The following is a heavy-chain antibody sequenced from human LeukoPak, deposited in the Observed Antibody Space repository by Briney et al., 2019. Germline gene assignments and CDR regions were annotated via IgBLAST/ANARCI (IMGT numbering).Heavy chain of an antibody. CDR3: ARGRYSSSWYLNYFDY. CDR2: IYYSGST. V-gene: IGHV4-59*08. CDR1: GGSISSYY. Sequence: SETLSLTCTVSGGSISSYYWSWIRQPPGKGLEWIGYIYYSGSTNYNPSLKSRVTISVDTSKNQFSLKLSSVTAADTAVYYCARGRYSSSWYLNYFDYWGQGTLVTVSS. D-gene: IGHD6-13*01. J-gene: IGHJ4*02.